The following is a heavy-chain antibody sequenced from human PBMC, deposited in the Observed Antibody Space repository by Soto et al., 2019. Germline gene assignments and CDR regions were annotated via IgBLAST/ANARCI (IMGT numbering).Heavy chain of an antibody. CDR2: ISAYNGNT. J-gene: IGHJ4*02. D-gene: IGHD6-13*01. V-gene: IGHV1-18*01. Sequence: QVQLVQSGAEVKKPGASVKVSCKTSGYTFTSYGISLVRQAPGQGLERMGWISAYNGNTKYAQKLQGRVTMTTDTSTSTAYKELRSLRSDDTAVYYCARESTSSCHGDWGQGTLVTVSS. CDR1: GYTFTSYG. CDR3: ARESTSSCHGD.